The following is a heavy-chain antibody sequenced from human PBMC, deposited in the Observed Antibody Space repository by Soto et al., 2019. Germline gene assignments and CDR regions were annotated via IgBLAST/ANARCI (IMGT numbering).Heavy chain of an antibody. CDR2: IYYSRST. CDR3: ARGGYYYGMDV. D-gene: IGHD5-12*01. V-gene: IGHV4-30-4*01. Sequence: SETLSLTCTVSGSSLSSGDYYWRWIRKPPGKGLEWIGYIYYSRSTYYNPSLKSRVTISVDTSKNQFSLKLSSVTAADTAVYYCARGGYYYGMDVWGQGTTVTVSS. J-gene: IGHJ6*02. CDR1: GSSLSSGDYY.